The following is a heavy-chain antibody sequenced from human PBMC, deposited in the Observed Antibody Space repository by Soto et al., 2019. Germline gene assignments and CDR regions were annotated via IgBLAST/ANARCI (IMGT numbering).Heavy chain of an antibody. CDR2: IIPILGET. D-gene: IGHD3-16*01. J-gene: IGHJ6*02. Sequence: QVQLVQSGAEVKKPGSSVRVSCKASGTIFSSYTISWVRQAPGQGLEWMGRIIPILGETNSAQKFQGRVTLTADKPTNTAYMELNRLRLEDTAVYYCARGLGGRMDDWGQGTTVTVSS. V-gene: IGHV1-69*08. CDR1: GTIFSSYT. CDR3: ARGLGGRMDD.